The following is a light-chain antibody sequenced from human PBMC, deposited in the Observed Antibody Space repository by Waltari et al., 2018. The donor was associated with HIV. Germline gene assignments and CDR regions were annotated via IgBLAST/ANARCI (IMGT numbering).Light chain of an antibody. V-gene: IGKV3-20*01. J-gene: IGKJ3*01. CDR2: SAS. CDR3: QHYGSSLGFT. CDR1: QSVSSSY. Sequence: VLTQSPGILSLSPGERATLSCRASQSVSSSYLAWYQQKPGQTPRLLIYSASSRATGIPDRFSGSGSGTDFTLIISRLEPEDFAVYYCQHYGSSLGFTFGPGTKVDIK.